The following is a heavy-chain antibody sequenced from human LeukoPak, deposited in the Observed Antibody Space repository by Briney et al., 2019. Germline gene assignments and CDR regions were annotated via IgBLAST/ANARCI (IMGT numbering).Heavy chain of an antibody. CDR2: ISASGGST. J-gene: IGHJ6*02. CDR1: GFTFSSYA. CDR3: AKGRNVLRYPYGMDV. D-gene: IGHD3-9*01. Sequence: GGSLRLSCAASGFTFSSYAMSWVRQAPGKGLEWASAISASGGSTYYADSVKGRFTISRDNSKNTLYLQMNSLRVEDTAVYYCAKGRNVLRYPYGMDVWGQGTTVTVSS. V-gene: IGHV3-23*01.